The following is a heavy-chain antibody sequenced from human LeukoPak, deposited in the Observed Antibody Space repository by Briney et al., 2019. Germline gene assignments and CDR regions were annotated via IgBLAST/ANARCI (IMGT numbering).Heavy chain of an antibody. Sequence: PGGSLRLSCAASGFIFSSYEMNWARHAPGKGLEWVSYISSSGSTIYYADSVKGRFTMSRDNAKDSLYLQMNSLRAEDTAVYHCARGPLIAVTGTGYWGQGTLVTVSS. CDR2: ISSSGSTI. CDR1: GFIFSSYE. CDR3: ARGPLIAVTGTGY. D-gene: IGHD6-19*01. V-gene: IGHV3-48*03. J-gene: IGHJ4*02.